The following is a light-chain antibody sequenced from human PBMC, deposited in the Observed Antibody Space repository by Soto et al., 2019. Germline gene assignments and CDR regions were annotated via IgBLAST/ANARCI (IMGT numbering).Light chain of an antibody. J-gene: IGLJ3*02. CDR3: SSYTTSDTWV. CDR2: EVT. CDR1: SSDIGAYNH. Sequence: QSVLAQPPSASGTPGQRVTMSCSGTSSDIGAYNHVSWYQQYPGKAPTLMIYEVTNRPSGVSSRFSGSKSGNTASLTISGLQAEDEGDYYCSSYTTSDTWVFGGGTKLTVL. V-gene: IGLV2-14*01.